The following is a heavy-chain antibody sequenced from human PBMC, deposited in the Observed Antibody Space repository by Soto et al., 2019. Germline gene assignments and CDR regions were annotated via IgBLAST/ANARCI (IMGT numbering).Heavy chain of an antibody. CDR1: GFTFSSYA. Sequence: LRLSCAASGFTFSSYAMSWVRQAPGKGLEWVSAISGSGGSTYYADSVKGRFTISRDNSKNTLYLQMNSLRAEDTAVYYCAKSASRYSSSSGDYYYYYGMDVWGQGTTVTVSS. CDR2: ISGSGGST. J-gene: IGHJ6*02. D-gene: IGHD6-6*01. CDR3: AKSASRYSSSSGDYYYYYGMDV. V-gene: IGHV3-23*01.